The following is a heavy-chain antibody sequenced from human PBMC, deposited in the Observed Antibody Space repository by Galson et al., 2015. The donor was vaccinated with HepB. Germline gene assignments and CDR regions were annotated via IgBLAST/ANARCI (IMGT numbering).Heavy chain of an antibody. CDR2: IDWDGVK. V-gene: IGHV2-70*04. Sequence: PALVKPTQTLTLTCTFSGFSLSTSGMRVSWIRQPPGKALEWLARIDWDGVKFYSTSLKTRLTISKDTSKNQVVLTMTNIDPVDTATYYCARMAGTVTTLRGAFDIWGQGTMVTVSS. J-gene: IGHJ3*02. CDR1: GFSLSTSGMR. D-gene: IGHD4-17*01. CDR3: ARMAGTVTTLRGAFDI.